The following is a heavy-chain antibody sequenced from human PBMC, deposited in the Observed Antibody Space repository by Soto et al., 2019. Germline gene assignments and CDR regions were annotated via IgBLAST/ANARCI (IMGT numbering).Heavy chain of an antibody. D-gene: IGHD2-15*01. Sequence: SGPTLVNPTQTLTLTCTISGFSLSTSGVGVGWIRQPPGKSLEWLALIYWDDVQRYNPSLKTRLTITKDNSRSQVVLTMTNMDPVDTATYYCAHSPCSGGTCYLFDYWGQGTLVTVSS. V-gene: IGHV2-5*02. J-gene: IGHJ4*02. CDR1: GFSLSTSGVG. CDR2: IYWDDVQ. CDR3: AHSPCSGGTCYLFDY.